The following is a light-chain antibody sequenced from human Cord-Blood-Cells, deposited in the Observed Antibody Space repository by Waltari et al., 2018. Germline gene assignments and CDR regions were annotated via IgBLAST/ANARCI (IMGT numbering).Light chain of an antibody. CDR1: SSDGGSYNL. Sequence: QSALTQPASVSGSPGQSITISGTGTSSDGGSYNLVSWYQQHPGKAPKLMIYEGSKRPSGVSNRFSGSKSGNTASLTISGLQAEDEADYYCCSYAGRVFGGGTKLTVL. J-gene: IGLJ3*02. CDR2: EGS. CDR3: CSYAGRV. V-gene: IGLV2-23*01.